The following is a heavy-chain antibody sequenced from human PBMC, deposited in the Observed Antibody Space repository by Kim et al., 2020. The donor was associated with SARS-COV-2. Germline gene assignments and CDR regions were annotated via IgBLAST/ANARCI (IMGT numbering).Heavy chain of an antibody. D-gene: IGHD1-26*01. Sequence: SGKGRFTSSRDNGKNSLNLQMSSLRTEDTALYYCAKDTQWESVFSSFDYWGQGTLVTVSS. J-gene: IGHJ4*02. CDR3: AKDTQWESVFSSFDY. V-gene: IGHV3-43*01.